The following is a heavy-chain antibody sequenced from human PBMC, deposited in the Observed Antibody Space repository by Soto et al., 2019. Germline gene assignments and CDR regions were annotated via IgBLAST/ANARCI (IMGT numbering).Heavy chain of an antibody. V-gene: IGHV4-34*01. Sequence: SDTLSLTCAVYGGSFSGYYWAWIRQSPGKGLEWIGEVNDSGSPNYTPSLKRRVTISLDTSKKQFSLRLSLVTAADTAVYYCARGRGDFHYWGQGTLVTVSS. D-gene: IGHD3-16*01. CDR1: GGSFSGYY. CDR3: ARGRGDFHY. J-gene: IGHJ4*02. CDR2: VNDSGSP.